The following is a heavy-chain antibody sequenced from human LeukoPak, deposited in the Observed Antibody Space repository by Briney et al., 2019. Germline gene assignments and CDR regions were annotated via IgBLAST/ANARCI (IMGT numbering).Heavy chain of an antibody. J-gene: IGHJ5*02. CDR1: GGSFSGYY. CDR2: INHSGST. Sequence: ETLSLTCAVYGGSFSGYYWSWIRQPPGKGLEWIGEINHSGSTNYNPSLKSRVTISVDTSKNQFSLKLSSVTAADTAVYYCARGRRYYDFWSGYLGNWFDPWGQGTLVTVSS. CDR3: ARGRRYYDFWSGYLGNWFDP. V-gene: IGHV4-34*01. D-gene: IGHD3-3*01.